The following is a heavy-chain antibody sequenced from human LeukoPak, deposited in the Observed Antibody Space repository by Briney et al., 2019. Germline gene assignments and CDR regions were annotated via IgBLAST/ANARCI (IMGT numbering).Heavy chain of an antibody. CDR3: TKDDDSTSYYFDY. CDR2: INSDGSTT. D-gene: IGHD2-2*01. Sequence: PGGSLRLSCAASGFTFSSYWMYWVRQAPGKGLVWVSRINSDGSTTSYADSVKGRFTISRDNAKNTLYLQMNSLSAEDTAVYYCTKDDDSTSYYFDYWGQGTLVTVSS. J-gene: IGHJ4*02. V-gene: IGHV3-74*01. CDR1: GFTFSSYW.